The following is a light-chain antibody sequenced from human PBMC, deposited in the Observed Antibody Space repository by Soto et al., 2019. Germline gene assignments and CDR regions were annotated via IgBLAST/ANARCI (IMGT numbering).Light chain of an antibody. CDR1: SSDVGGYNY. CDR2: DVS. J-gene: IGLJ2*01. V-gene: IGLV2-14*03. CDR3: SSYTTSNTLV. Sequence: QSALTQPASVSGSPGQSITISCTGSSSDVGGYNYVSWYQQHPGKAPKLMIYDVSNRPSGVSTRFSGSKSGNTASLSISGLQAEDEDDYYCSSYTTSNTLVFGGGTKLTVL.